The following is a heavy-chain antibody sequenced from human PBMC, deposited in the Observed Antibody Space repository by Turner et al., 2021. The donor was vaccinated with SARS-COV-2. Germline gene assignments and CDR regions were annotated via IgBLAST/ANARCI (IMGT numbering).Heavy chain of an antibody. J-gene: IGHJ6*02. CDR3: ASTSVVSYCIDV. V-gene: IGHV3-48*01. Sequence: LFSATSGGTFSRYRRNGPGQAPGRGLGWVSYISSSSSTIYYADTVKSRFTISTDNAKMSLYRQMNSVRAEDTGVYYCASTSVVSYCIDVWGQGTTVTVSS. CDR2: ISSSSSTI. CDR1: GGTFSRYR. D-gene: IGHD2-15*01.